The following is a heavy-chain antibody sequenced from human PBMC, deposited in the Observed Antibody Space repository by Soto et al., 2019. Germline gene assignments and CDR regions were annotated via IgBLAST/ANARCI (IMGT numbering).Heavy chain of an antibody. CDR1: GYSISSGYY. D-gene: IGHD2-15*01. CDR2: IYHSGST. CDR3: ARNPPDCSGGSCYLYYFDY. Sequence: SETLSLTCTVSGYSISSGYYWGWIRQPPGKGLEWIGSIYHSGSTYYNPSLKSRVTISVDTSKNQSSLKLSSVTAADTAVYYCARNPPDCSGGSCYLYYFDYWGQGTLVTVSS. V-gene: IGHV4-38-2*02. J-gene: IGHJ4*02.